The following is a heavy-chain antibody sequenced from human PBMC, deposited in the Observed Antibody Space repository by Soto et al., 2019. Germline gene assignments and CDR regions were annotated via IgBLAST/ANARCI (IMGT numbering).Heavy chain of an antibody. CDR3: ARHSHSSSWSRPIDY. V-gene: IGHV4-59*08. J-gene: IGHJ4*02. CDR2: IYYSGST. Sequence: SETLSLTCTVSGGSISSYYWSWIRQPPGKGLEWIGYIYYSGSTNYNPSLKSRVTISVDTSKNQFSLKLSSVTAADTAVYYCARHSHSSSWSRPIDYWGQGTLVTVSS. CDR1: GGSISSYY. D-gene: IGHD6-13*01.